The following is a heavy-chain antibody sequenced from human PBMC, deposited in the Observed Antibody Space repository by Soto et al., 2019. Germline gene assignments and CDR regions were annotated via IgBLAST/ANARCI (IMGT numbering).Heavy chain of an antibody. CDR1: GFTFSSYS. CDR2: ISSSSSYI. Sequence: GGSLRLSCAASGFTFSSYSMNWVRQAPGKGLEWVSSISSSSSYIYYADSVKGRFTISRDNAKNSLYLQMNSLRAEDTAVYYCLSIAVAGNSPNFDYWGQGTLVTVSS. D-gene: IGHD6-19*01. CDR3: LSIAVAGNSPNFDY. V-gene: IGHV3-21*01. J-gene: IGHJ4*02.